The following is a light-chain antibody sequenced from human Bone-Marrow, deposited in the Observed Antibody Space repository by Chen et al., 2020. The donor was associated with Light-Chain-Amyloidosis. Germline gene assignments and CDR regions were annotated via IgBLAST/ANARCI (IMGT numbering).Light chain of an antibody. CDR3: AAWDDSLNSYV. CDR1: NSNIGGNP. Sequence: QSVLTQSPSASGTPGQRVSISCSGSNSNIGGNPVNWYQQFPGTAPKLLLYSDAQRPSGVPARFSGSKSGTSASLAISGLQSDDEADYYCAAWDDSLNSYVFGAGTQVTVL. J-gene: IGLJ1*01. V-gene: IGLV1-44*01. CDR2: SDA.